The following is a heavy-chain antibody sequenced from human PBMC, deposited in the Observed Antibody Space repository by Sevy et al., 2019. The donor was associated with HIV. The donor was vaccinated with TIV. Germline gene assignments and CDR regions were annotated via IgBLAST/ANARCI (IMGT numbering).Heavy chain of an antibody. D-gene: IGHD3-22*01. Sequence: GGSLRLSCAASGFTFSSYAMSWVRHAPGKGLEWVSAISGSGGSTYYADSVKGRFTISRDNSKNTLYLQMNSLRAEDTAVYYCAKDFATDYYDSSGPFDYWGQGTLVTVSS. CDR2: ISGSGGST. CDR1: GFTFSSYA. V-gene: IGHV3-23*01. J-gene: IGHJ4*02. CDR3: AKDFATDYYDSSGPFDY.